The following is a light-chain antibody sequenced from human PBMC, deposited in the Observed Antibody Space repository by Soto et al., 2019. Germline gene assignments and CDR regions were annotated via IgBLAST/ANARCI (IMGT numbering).Light chain of an antibody. V-gene: IGLV2-8*01. CDR1: SSDVGTYNY. CDR3: CAYAGSTTL. CDR2: EVT. J-gene: IGLJ2*01. Sequence: QSALTQPPSASGSPGQSVTISCTGTSSDVGTYNYVSWYQQHPGKAPKLMIYEVTKRPSGVPDRFSGSKSGNTASLTVSGLRAEDEADYYCCAYAGSTTLFGGGTKVTVL.